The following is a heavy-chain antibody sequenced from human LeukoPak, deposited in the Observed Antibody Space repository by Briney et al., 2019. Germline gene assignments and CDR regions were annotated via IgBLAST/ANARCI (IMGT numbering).Heavy chain of an antibody. CDR3: ARGGDDTAPRPNYYYYMDV. CDR1: GGTFSSYA. D-gene: IGHD5-18*01. Sequence: SVKVSCKASGGTFSSYAISWVRQAPGQGLEWMGGIIPIFGTANYAQKFQGRVTITADKSTSTAYMELSSLRSEDTAVYYCARGGDDTAPRPNYYYYMDVWGKGTTVTVSS. V-gene: IGHV1-69*06. J-gene: IGHJ6*03. CDR2: IIPIFGTA.